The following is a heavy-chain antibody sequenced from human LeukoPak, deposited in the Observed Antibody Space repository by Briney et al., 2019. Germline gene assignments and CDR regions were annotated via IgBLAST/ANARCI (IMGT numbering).Heavy chain of an antibody. Sequence: ASVKVSCKASGYTFTSYDINWVRQATGQGLEWMGWISAYNGNTNYAQKLQGRVTMTTDTSTSTAYMELRSLRSDDTAVYYCARGQWVDTADDYWGQGTLVTVSS. CDR1: GYTFTSYD. V-gene: IGHV1-18*01. CDR2: ISAYNGNT. J-gene: IGHJ4*02. D-gene: IGHD5-18*01. CDR3: ARGQWVDTADDY.